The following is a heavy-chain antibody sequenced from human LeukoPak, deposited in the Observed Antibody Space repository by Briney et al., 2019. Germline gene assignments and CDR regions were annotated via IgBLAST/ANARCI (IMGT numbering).Heavy chain of an antibody. V-gene: IGHV3-66*01. J-gene: IGHJ3*02. D-gene: IGHD3-22*01. CDR3: ARDFKVDGHSGYYAFDI. Sequence: GGSLRLSCAASGFTVSSSYMSWVRQAPGKGLEWVSVIYSGGSTYYADSVKGRFTISRDNSKNTLYLQMNSLRAEDTAVYYCARDFKVDGHSGYYAFDIWGQGTMVTVSS. CDR2: IYSGGST. CDR1: GFTVSSSY.